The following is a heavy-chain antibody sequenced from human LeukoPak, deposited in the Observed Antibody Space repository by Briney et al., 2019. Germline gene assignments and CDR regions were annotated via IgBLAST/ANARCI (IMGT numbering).Heavy chain of an antibody. D-gene: IGHD3-10*01. CDR3: AKSRSGSLFAGRDY. CDR2: ISGNGGST. V-gene: IGHV3-23*01. CDR1: GFTFSNYA. J-gene: IGHJ4*02. Sequence: GGSLRLSCTASGFTFSNYAMSWVRQAPGKGLEWVSAISGNGGSTYYADSVKGRFTISRDNSKNTLYLQMNSLRAEDTAVYYCAKSRSGSLFAGRDYWGQGTLVTVSS.